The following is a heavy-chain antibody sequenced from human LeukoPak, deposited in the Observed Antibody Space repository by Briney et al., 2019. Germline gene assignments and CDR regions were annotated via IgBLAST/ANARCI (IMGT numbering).Heavy chain of an antibody. Sequence: ASVKVSCKASGYTFTGYYMNWVRQAPGQGLEWMGWINPNSGGTNNAQKFQGRVTLTRETSISTAYMELSRLRSDDTAVYYCARWGYCSGGSCYATDRFYDYWGQGTLVTVSS. CDR1: GYTFTGYY. V-gene: IGHV1-2*02. J-gene: IGHJ4*02. CDR3: ARWGYCSGGSCYATDRFYDY. D-gene: IGHD2-15*01. CDR2: INPNSGGT.